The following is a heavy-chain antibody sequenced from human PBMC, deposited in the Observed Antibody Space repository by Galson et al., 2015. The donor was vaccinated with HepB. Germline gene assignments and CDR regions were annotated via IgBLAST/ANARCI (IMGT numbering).Heavy chain of an antibody. Sequence: SVKVSCKASGYTFTRYAMHWVRQAPGQRLEWMGWINAGNGNTKYSQKFQGRVTITRDTSASTAYMGLSSLRSEDTAVYYCARAYCTNGVCYIGFDYWGQGTLVTVSS. J-gene: IGHJ4*02. CDR1: GYTFTRYA. CDR2: INAGNGNT. D-gene: IGHD2-8*01. CDR3: ARAYCTNGVCYIGFDY. V-gene: IGHV1-3*01.